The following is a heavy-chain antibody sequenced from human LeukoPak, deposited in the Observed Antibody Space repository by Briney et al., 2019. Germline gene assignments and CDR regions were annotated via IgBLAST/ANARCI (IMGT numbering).Heavy chain of an antibody. J-gene: IGHJ4*02. CDR3: ARDLSHQLGYFDK. CDR1: DDSISTNDHY. CDR2: MYYSGRT. V-gene: IGHV4-30-4*01. D-gene: IGHD1-1*01. Sequence: SETLSLTCTVSDDSISTNDHYWSWIRQPPGKGLEWIGYMYYSGRTFFNPSLKSRLTITVDTSKNQFSLKLNSVTAADTAVYYCARDLSHQLGYFDKWGQGILVTVSS.